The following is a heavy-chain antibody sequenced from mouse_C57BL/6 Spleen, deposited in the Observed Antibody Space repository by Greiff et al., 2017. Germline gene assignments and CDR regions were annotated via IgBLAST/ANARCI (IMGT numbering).Heavy chain of an antibody. D-gene: IGHD2-3*01. CDR2: IDPSDSET. CDR1: GYTFTSYW. CDR3: ARDDGYSFAY. J-gene: IGHJ3*01. Sequence: QVQLQQSGAELVRPGSSVKLSCKASGYTFTSYWMHWVKQRPIQGLEWIGNIDPSDSETHYNQKFKDKATLTVDKSSSTAYMQLSSLTSEDSAVYYCARDDGYSFAYWGQGTLVTVSA. V-gene: IGHV1-52*01.